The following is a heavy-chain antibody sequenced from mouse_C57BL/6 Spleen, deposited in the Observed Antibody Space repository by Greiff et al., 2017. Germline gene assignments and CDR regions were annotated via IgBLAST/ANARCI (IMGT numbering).Heavy chain of an antibody. Sequence: VQLQQSGPGLVQPSQSLSITCTVSGFSLTSYGVHWVRQSPGKGLEWLGVIWSGGSTAYNAAFISRLSISKDNSKSQVFFKMNSLQADDTAIYYCARNGRDYYAMDYWGQGTSVTVSS. CDR1: GFSLTSYG. J-gene: IGHJ4*01. V-gene: IGHV2-2*01. CDR2: IWSGGST. CDR3: ARNGRDYYAMDY.